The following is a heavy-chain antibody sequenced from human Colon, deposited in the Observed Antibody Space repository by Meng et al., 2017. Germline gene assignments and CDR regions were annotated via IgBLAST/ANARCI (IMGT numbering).Heavy chain of an antibody. CDR3: ARENDSGNSYDH. D-gene: IGHD3-10*01. Sequence: ESVQGVGMPLGTRSLTCAVSGNSISRSNWWTWVRQAPGKGLEWIGEIYHIGSTNYNPSLKSRVTILVDESKNEFSLKLTSVTAADTAVYYCARENDSGNSYDHWGRGTLVTVSS. J-gene: IGHJ4*02. CDR1: GNSISRSNW. CDR2: IYHIGST. V-gene: IGHV4-4*02.